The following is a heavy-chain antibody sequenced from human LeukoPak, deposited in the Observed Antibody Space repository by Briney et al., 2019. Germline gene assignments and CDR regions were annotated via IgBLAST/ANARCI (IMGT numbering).Heavy chain of an antibody. V-gene: IGHV1-18*01. D-gene: IGHD5-12*01. CDR2: ISAYNGNT. J-gene: IGHJ6*03. CDR1: GYTFTSYG. Sequence: ASVKVSCKASGYTFTSYGISWVRQAPGQGLEWMGWISAYNGNTNYAQKLQGRVTMTTDTSTSTAYMELRSLRSDDTAVYYCARVGSGYEDYYYYYMDVWGKGTTVTISS. CDR3: ARVGSGYEDYYYYYMDV.